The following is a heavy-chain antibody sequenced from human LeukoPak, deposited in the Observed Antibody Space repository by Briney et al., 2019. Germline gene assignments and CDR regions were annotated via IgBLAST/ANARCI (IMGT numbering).Heavy chain of an antibody. D-gene: IGHD1-14*01. V-gene: IGHV3-30*02. CDR1: GFTFSNYG. Sequence: PGGSLRLSCAASGFTFSNYGMHWVRQAPGKGLEGVAFIRYEGSNKYYEDSVKGRFTISRDNSKNTLYLQMTSLRAEDTVVYYCANKPDFNMDVWGKGTTVTLSS. J-gene: IGHJ6*03. CDR2: IRYEGSNK. CDR3: ANKPDFNMDV.